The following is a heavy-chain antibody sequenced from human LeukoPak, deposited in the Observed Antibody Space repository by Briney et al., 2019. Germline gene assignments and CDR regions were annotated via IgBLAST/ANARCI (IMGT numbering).Heavy chain of an antibody. CDR1: GFTFSNYD. J-gene: IGHJ4*02. V-gene: IGHV3-30*18. D-gene: IGHD3-3*01. CDR3: AKENDFVY. Sequence: GGSLRLTCAASGFTFSNYDMHWVRQAPGKGLEWVAVISYDGTNKYYADSVKGRFTISRDNSKSTLYLQMNSLRAEDTAVYYCAKENDFVYWGQGTLVTVSS. CDR2: ISYDGTNK.